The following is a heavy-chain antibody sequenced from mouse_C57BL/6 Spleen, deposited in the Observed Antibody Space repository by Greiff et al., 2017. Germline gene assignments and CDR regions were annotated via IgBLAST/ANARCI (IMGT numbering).Heavy chain of an antibody. CDR3: TRLTMVTTFDY. CDR1: GYTFTDYE. V-gene: IGHV1-15*01. Sequence: QVQLQQSGAELVRPGASVTLSCKASGYTFTDYEMHWVKQTPVHGLEWIGAIDPETGGTAYNQKFKGKAILTADKSSSTAYMELRSLTSEDSAVXYCTRLTMVTTFDYWGQGTTLTVSS. CDR2: IDPETGGT. J-gene: IGHJ2*01. D-gene: IGHD2-2*01.